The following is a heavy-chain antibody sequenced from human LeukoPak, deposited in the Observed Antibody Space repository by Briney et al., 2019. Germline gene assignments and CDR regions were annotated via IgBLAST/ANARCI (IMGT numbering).Heavy chain of an antibody. D-gene: IGHD6-13*01. CDR2: ISYDGSNK. CDR3: ARDRDSSSWYETNWFDP. CDR1: GFTFSSYA. J-gene: IGHJ5*02. V-gene: IGHV3-30-3*01. Sequence: PGGSLRLSCAASGFTFSSYAMHWVRQAPGKGLEWVAVISYDGSNKYYADSEKGRFTISRDNSKNTLYLQMNSLRAEDTAVYYCARDRDSSSWYETNWFDPWGQGTLVTVSS.